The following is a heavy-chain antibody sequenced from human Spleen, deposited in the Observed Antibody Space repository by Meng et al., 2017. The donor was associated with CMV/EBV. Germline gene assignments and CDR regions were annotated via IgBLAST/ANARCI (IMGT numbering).Heavy chain of an antibody. V-gene: IGHV4-34*01. Sequence: QGQLQHWGAGRLKRSWTLSLTRAVYGGSLSGYDGSWNRQPPGKGLEWIGEINHSGSTNYNPSLKSRVTISVDTSKNRFSLKLSSVTAADTAVYYCARWFWSGHFDYWGQGTLVTVSS. J-gene: IGHJ4*02. CDR3: ARWFWSGHFDY. CDR1: GGSLSGYD. D-gene: IGHD3-3*01. CDR2: INHSGST.